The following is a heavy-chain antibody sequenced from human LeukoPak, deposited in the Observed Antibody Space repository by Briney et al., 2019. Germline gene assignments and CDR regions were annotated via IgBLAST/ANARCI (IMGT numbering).Heavy chain of an antibody. CDR2: INPNSGGT. D-gene: IGHD3-22*01. J-gene: IGHJ4*02. Sequence: ASVKVSCKASGYTFTGYYMHWVRQAPGQGLEWMGWINPNSGGTNYAQKFQGWVTMTRDTSISTAYMELSSLRSEDTAVYYCARGLAEHYYDGSGYWGQGTLVTVSS. CDR1: GYTFTGYY. V-gene: IGHV1-2*04. CDR3: ARGLAEHYYDGSGY.